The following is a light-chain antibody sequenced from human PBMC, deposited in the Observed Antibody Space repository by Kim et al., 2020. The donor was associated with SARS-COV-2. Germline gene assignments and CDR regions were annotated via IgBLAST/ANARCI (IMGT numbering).Light chain of an antibody. CDR3: CSYAGSSTFVV. CDR1: SSEVGSYNL. J-gene: IGLJ2*01. Sequence: SITISCTGTSSEVGSYNLVSWYQQHPGKAPKLMIYEVSKRPSGVSNRFSGSKPGNTASLTISGLQAEDEADYYCCSYAGSSTFVVFGGGTQLTVL. CDR2: EVS. V-gene: IGLV2-23*02.